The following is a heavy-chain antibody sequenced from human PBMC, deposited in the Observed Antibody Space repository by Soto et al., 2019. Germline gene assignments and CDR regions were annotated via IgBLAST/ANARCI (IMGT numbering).Heavy chain of an antibody. CDR1: GFTFSSYA. J-gene: IGHJ4*02. D-gene: IGHD5-12*01. CDR2: ISGSGGST. CDR3: AKVVSVDTVATIVDY. V-gene: IGHV3-23*01. Sequence: EVQLLESGGGLVQPGGSLRLSCAASGFTFSSYAMSWVRQAPGKGLEWVSAISGSGGSTYYADSVKGRFTISRDNSKNTLYLQMNRLRAEDTAVYYCAKVVSVDTVATIVDYWGQGTLVTVSS.